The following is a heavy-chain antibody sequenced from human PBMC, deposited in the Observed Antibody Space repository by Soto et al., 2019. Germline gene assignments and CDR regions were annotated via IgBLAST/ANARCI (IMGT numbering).Heavy chain of an antibody. CDR3: ARLVADSSWYHYGLDV. V-gene: IGHV2-26*03. J-gene: IGHJ6*02. D-gene: IGHD6-13*01. CDR1: GFSLTTGRMG. Sequence: QVTLKESGPVLVKATETLTLTCNISGFSLTTGRMGVSWIRQPPGKALEWVALIFSNNERSYSTSLQSRLSISDDTSKSQVVLTMTYVDPVDTATYFCARLVADSSWYHYGLDVWGQGTTVTVS. CDR2: IFSNNER.